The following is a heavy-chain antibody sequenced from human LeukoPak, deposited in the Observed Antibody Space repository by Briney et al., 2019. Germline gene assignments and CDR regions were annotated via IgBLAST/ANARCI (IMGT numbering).Heavy chain of an antibody. CDR1: GGSISPYY. CDR2: IFYSGST. V-gene: IGHV4-59*01. Sequence: PSETLSLTCTVSGGSISPYYWSWIRQPPGKGLEWIGYIFYSGSTNYNPSLKSRVTMSVDRSKNQFSLKLSSVTAADTAVYYCARGTDILTWGQGTLVTVSS. CDR3: ARGTDILT. J-gene: IGHJ5*02. D-gene: IGHD3-9*01.